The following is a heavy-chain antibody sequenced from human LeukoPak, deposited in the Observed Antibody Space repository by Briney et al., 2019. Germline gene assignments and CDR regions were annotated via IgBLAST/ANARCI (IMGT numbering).Heavy chain of an antibody. CDR2: IYYSGST. D-gene: IGHD3-10*01. CDR3: ARGGSDGSGFGDWYFDL. Sequence: SETLSLTCTVSGGSISSYYWSWIRQPPGKGLEWIGYIYYSGSTNYNPSLKSRVTISVDTSENQFSLKLSSVTAADTAVYYCARGGSDGSGFGDWYFDLWGRGTLVTVSS. V-gene: IGHV4-59*01. CDR1: GGSISSYY. J-gene: IGHJ2*01.